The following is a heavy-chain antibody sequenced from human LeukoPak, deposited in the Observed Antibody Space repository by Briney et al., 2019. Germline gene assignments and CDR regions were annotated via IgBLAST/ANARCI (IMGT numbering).Heavy chain of an antibody. CDR1: GFTFSSYA. J-gene: IGHJ3*02. CDR3: AKFMYWRTFLSAFDI. D-gene: IGHD2/OR15-2a*01. Sequence: GGSLRFSCAASGFTFSSYAMSWVRQAPGKGLEWVSAISGSGSSTYYADSVKGRFTISRDNSKNTLYLQMNSLRDEDTAVYYCAKFMYWRTFLSAFDIWGQGTMVTVSS. V-gene: IGHV3-23*01. CDR2: ISGSGSST.